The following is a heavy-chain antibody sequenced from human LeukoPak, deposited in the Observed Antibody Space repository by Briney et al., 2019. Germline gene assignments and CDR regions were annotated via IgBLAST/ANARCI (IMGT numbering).Heavy chain of an antibody. V-gene: IGHV3-23*01. Sequence: LRLSCSAYGFTIGSYAMSWVRQAPGQGLGRVAAITGTADSTYYAESVRGRFIIARDTSEKTLNLQMDSLRAVDTAVYYCAKATHYNDSSGYNGVFEHWGQGALVT. CDR2: ITGTADST. D-gene: IGHD3-22*01. CDR3: AKATHYNDSSGYNGVFEH. J-gene: IGHJ4*02. CDR1: GFTIGSYA.